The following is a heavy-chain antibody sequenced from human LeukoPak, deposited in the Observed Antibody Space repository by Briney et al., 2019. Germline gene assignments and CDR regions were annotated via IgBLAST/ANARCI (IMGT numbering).Heavy chain of an antibody. CDR2: IHRDGNNI. J-gene: IGHJ6*02. Sequence: PGGSLRLSCAASGFTFDTYWMHWVRQAPGKGLVWVSRIHRDGNNINYADFVQGRFTVSTDNAKNTLYLQMHSLRVEDTAMYFCARGLRDRYGMDVWGQGTTVTVSS. CDR1: GFTFDTYW. V-gene: IGHV3-74*01. CDR3: ARGLRDRYGMDV.